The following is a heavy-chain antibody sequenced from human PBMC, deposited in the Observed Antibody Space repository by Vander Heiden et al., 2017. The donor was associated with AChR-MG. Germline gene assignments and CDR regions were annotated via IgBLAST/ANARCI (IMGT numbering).Heavy chain of an antibody. CDR1: GFTFSGYA. D-gene: IGHD6-19*01. Sequence: QVQLVESGGGVVQPGRSLRLSCAASGFTFSGYAMHWVRQAPGKGLEWVAVISYDGSNKYYADSVKGRFTISRDNSKNTLYLQMNSLRAEDTAVYYCARDQSAGTIYWYFDLWGRGTLVTVSS. V-gene: IGHV3-30-3*01. CDR3: ARDQSAGTIYWYFDL. CDR2: ISYDGSNK. J-gene: IGHJ2*01.